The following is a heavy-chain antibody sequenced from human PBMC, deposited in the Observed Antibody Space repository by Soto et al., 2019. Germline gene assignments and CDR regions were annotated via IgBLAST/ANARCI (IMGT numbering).Heavy chain of an antibody. D-gene: IGHD4-17*01. CDR1: GYTFTSYG. V-gene: IGHV1-18*01. CDR3: ARDADYGDNPNYYYYGMDV. J-gene: IGHJ6*02. Sequence: ASVKVSCKASGYTFTSYGISWVRQAPGQGLEWKGWISAYNGNTNYAQKLQGRVTMTTDTSTSTAYMELRSLRSDDTAVYYCARDADYGDNPNYYYYGMDVWGQGTTVTVSS. CDR2: ISAYNGNT.